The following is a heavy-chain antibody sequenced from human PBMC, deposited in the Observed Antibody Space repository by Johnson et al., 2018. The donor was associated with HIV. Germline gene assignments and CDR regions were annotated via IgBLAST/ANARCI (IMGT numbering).Heavy chain of an antibody. V-gene: IGHV3-53*01. J-gene: IGHJ3*01. Sequence: VQLVESGGGLIQPGGSLRVSCAASGFSVSGNYMSWVRQAPGKGLEWVSSIYVGGNTYSAESVKGRFTISRDNSKNTLYMQMHSLRADDTAVYYCAKDRASVWYSGSYLVDWGQGTMVTVSS. CDR1: GFSVSGNY. D-gene: IGHD1-26*01. CDR2: IYVGGNT. CDR3: AKDRASVWYSGSYLVD.